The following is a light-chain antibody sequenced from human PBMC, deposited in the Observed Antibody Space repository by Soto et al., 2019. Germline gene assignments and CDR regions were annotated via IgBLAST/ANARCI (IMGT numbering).Light chain of an antibody. CDR3: QQYNNWPPFT. CDR2: DAS. J-gene: IGKJ3*01. V-gene: IGKV3-15*01. Sequence: EIAMTQSPATLSLAAGQRVSFSCSESLSSSFDWAWYQQRPGPSPRLLIFDASTRATGVPARFSGSGSGTDFTLTISSLQSEDFAVYYCQQYNNWPPFTFGHGTRVDIK. CDR1: LSSSFD.